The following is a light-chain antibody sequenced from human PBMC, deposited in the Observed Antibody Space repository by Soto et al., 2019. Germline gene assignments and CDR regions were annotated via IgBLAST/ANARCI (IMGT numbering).Light chain of an antibody. J-gene: IGKJ3*01. CDR2: GAS. V-gene: IGKV3-20*01. CDR3: QQYGNSPFT. CDR1: QSIDSNY. Sequence: EIVMTQSPGTLSLSPGETVTLSCRASQSIDSNYLSWYQQKAGQAPRLLISGASSRATGIPDRFSGSGSGTDFTLTISRLEPEDFAVYYCQQYGNSPFTFGPGTKVDI.